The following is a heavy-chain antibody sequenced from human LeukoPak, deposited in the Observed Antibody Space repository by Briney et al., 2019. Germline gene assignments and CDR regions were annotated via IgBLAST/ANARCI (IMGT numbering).Heavy chain of an antibody. D-gene: IGHD6-13*01. Sequence: KTSETLSLTCTVSGGSISSSSYYWGWIRQPPGKGLEWIGSIYYSGSTYYNPSLKSRVTISVDTSKNQFSLKLSSVTAADTAVYYCAKIPVRIAAAGFDYWGQGTLVTVSS. J-gene: IGHJ4*02. CDR3: AKIPVRIAAAGFDY. CDR2: IYYSGST. CDR1: GGSISSSSYY. V-gene: IGHV4-39*01.